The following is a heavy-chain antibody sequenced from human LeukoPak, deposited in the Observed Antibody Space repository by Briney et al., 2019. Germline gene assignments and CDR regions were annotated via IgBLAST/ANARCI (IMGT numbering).Heavy chain of an antibody. CDR1: GGSIKTFL. CDR2: IFYGGDT. J-gene: IGHJ6*02. D-gene: IGHD1-26*01. CDR3: ARLVVGTTPYYHYYHGMYV. V-gene: IGHV4-59*08. Sequence: SETLSLTCTVSGGSIKTFLWSWVRQPPGKGLEWIGYIFYGGDTNYNPSLKSRVTISLDTAEKQLSLKLTSVTAADTAVYYCARLVVGTTPYYHYYHGMYVWGQGTTVTVSS.